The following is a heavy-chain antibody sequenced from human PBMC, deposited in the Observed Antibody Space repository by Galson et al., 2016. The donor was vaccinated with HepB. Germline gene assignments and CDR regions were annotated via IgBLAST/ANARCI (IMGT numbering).Heavy chain of an antibody. CDR3: ARDRSEYYFDY. J-gene: IGHJ4*02. D-gene: IGHD2-15*01. CDR1: GDSITSGGYY. Sequence: TLSLTCTVSGDSITSGGYYWSWIRQHPGEGLEWIGYIYYTGSTYYNPSLKSRVTQSVDTSKNQFSLKLSSVTAADTAMYYCARDRSEYYFDYWGQGTLDTVSS. CDR2: IYYTGST. V-gene: IGHV4-31*03.